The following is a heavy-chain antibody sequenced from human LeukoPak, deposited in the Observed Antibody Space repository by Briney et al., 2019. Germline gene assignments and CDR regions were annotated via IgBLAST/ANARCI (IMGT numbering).Heavy chain of an antibody. V-gene: IGHV3-23*01. Sequence: GSLRLSWSTSGIHFCHHTMSWVRQAPGEGPEWVSAISGGNGNTYYAYYADSVRGRFTISRDSSKNTLYLQMNSLRAEDTAVYYCAKFYDILTGYFDYWGQGTLVTVSS. D-gene: IGHD3-9*01. CDR3: AKFYDILTGYFDY. CDR1: GIHFCHHT. J-gene: IGHJ4*02. CDR2: ISGGNGNT.